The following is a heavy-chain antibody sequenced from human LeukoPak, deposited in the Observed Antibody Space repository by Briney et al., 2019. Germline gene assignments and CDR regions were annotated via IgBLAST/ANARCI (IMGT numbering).Heavy chain of an antibody. J-gene: IGHJ6*03. Sequence: GGSLRLSCASSEFTFRSYAMYWVRQAPGKGLECVAVIPYDGNDKYYADSVKGRFTISRDNSKNTLYLQMNSLRAEDTAVYCCARDYRIQIAPGTHTHYYYYYMDVWGKGTTVSVSS. V-gene: IGHV3-30-3*01. CDR1: EFTFRSYA. CDR3: ARDYRIQIAPGTHTHYYYYYMDV. D-gene: IGHD5-18*01. CDR2: IPYDGNDK.